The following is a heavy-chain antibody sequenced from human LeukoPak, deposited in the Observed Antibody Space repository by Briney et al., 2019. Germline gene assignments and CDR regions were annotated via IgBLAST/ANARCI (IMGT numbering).Heavy chain of an antibody. J-gene: IGHJ6*02. V-gene: IGHV1-18*01. CDR3: ASGGVVPAAVDYYYYGMDV. CDR1: GYTFTSYG. Sequence: ASVKVSCKASGYTFTSYGISWVRPAPGQGLEWMGWISAYNGNTNYAQKLQGRVTMTTDTSTSTAYMELRSLRSDDTAVYYCASGGVVPAAVDYYYYGMDVWGQGTTVTVSS. D-gene: IGHD2-2*01. CDR2: ISAYNGNT.